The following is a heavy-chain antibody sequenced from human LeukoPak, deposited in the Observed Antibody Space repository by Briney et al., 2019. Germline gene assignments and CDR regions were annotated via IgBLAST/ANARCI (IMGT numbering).Heavy chain of an antibody. V-gene: IGHV3-33*01. Sequence: GGSLRLSCVASGFTFSGYGMHWVCQAPGKGLEWVALIWYDGGDKFYADSVKGRFTIARDNSKNTLYLQMNSLRADDTVVYYCGRRGSGSYHVDYWGQGTLVTVSS. D-gene: IGHD1-26*01. J-gene: IGHJ4*02. CDR3: GRRGSGSYHVDY. CDR2: IWYDGGDK. CDR1: GFTFSGYG.